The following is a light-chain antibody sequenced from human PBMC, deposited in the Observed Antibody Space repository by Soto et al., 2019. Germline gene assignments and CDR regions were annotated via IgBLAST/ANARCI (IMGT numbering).Light chain of an antibody. CDR2: AAS. V-gene: IGKV1-39*01. CDR3: QQTYSTPHA. Sequence: DIQVTQSPSSLSAFVRDRVTITCRASQTITTYLNWFQQKPGKVPKLLIYAASNLESGVPSTFSGGGSGTEFTLTISRLQPEGLPTYYCQQTYSTPHAVGQGTQLEI. J-gene: IGKJ2*01. CDR1: QTITTY.